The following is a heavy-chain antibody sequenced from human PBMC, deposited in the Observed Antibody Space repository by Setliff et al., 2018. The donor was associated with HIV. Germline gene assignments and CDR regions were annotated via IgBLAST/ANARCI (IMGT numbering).Heavy chain of an antibody. CDR1: GASITSSY. CDR3: ARFARDPTD. CDR2: IYYSGDS. J-gene: IGHJ4*02. V-gene: IGHV4-59*08. Sequence: LSLTCTVSGASITSSYWTWIRQSPGRGLEYLGYIYYSGDSNYSPSLKSRLSMSLDASTSQFSLRLNSLTAADTAMYYCARFARDPTDWGRGILVTV.